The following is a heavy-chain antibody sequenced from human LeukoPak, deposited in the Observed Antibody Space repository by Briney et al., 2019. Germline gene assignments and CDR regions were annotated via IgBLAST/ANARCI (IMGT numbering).Heavy chain of an antibody. J-gene: IGHJ5*02. CDR2: IKEDGSEK. CDR1: GFSFSSYW. D-gene: IGHD3-10*01. Sequence: GGSLRLSCAASGFSFSSYWMSWVRQAPGKGLEWVANIKEDGSEKGYVDSVKGRFTISRDNAKNSLYLQMKSLRGEDTAMYYCARVGLGVGSGRKASGFDPWGQGTLVTVSS. CDR3: ARVGLGVGSGRKASGFDP. V-gene: IGHV3-7*01.